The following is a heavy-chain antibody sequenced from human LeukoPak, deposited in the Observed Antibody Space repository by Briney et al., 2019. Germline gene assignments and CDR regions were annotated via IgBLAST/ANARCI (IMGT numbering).Heavy chain of an antibody. Sequence: GGSLRLSCAASGFSLSNYWMTWVRQAPGKGLEWVANIKQDGSEKNYVDSVKGRFTISRDNAKNSLILQMNSLRDEDTAVYYCARGVWAPFDYWGQGTLVTVSS. J-gene: IGHJ4*02. CDR1: GFSLSNYW. V-gene: IGHV3-7*01. CDR3: ARGVWAPFDY. D-gene: IGHD7-27*01. CDR2: IKQDGSEK.